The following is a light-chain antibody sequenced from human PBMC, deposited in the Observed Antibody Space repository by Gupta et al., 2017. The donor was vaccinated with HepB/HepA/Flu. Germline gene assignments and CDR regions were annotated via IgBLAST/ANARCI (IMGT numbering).Light chain of an antibody. CDR2: DVS. V-gene: IGLV2-14*03. CDR3: SSYTSSSTLV. J-gene: IGLJ2*01. CDR1: SSDVGGYNY. Sequence: QSALTQHAAASGSPGQSITISCIGTSSDVGGYNYVSWYQQHPGKAPKLMIYDVSNRPSGVSNRFSGSKSGNTSSLTISGLHADDEADYYCSSYTSSSTLVFGGGTKLTVL.